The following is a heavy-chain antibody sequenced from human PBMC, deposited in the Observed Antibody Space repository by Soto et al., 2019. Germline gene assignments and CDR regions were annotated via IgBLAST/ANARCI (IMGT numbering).Heavy chain of an antibody. CDR1: GFIFGSYG. V-gene: IGHV3-30*18. CDR2: ISYDGTNK. Sequence: PGGSLRLSCVASGFIFGSYGMHWVRQAPGEGLEWVAVISYDGTNKYYADSVKGRFTISRDNAKNPLYLQMNSLRAEDTALYYCAKEAAAGVEDYYGMDVWGQGTTVTVSS. CDR3: AKEAAAGVEDYYGMDV. D-gene: IGHD6-13*01. J-gene: IGHJ6*02.